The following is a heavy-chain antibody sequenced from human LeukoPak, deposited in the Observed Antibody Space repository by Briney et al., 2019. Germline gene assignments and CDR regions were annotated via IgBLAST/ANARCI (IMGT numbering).Heavy chain of an antibody. CDR2: IWYDASGQ. J-gene: IGHJ4*02. CDR3: ARDSLYDDNGYYHYFDY. V-gene: IGHV3-33*01. CDR1: GFSFSTYG. Sequence: GRSLRLSCAASGFSFSTYGMHWVRQAPGKGLGWVAMIWYDASGQHYADSVKGRFTISRDTSKNTLYLQMNSLRAEDTAVYFCARDSLYDDNGYYHYFDYWGQGTLVTVS. D-gene: IGHD3-22*01.